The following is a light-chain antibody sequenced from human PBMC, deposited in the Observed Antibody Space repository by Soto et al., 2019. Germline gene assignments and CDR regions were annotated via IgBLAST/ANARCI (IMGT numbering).Light chain of an antibody. CDR3: QQYHNWPA. Sequence: EIMMTQSPDTLSVSPGERATLSCRASQSVFSSLAWYQQKPGQAPRLLIYGAATRATGIPARFSGSGSGTEFTLTISSLQSEDFAVYFCQQYHNWPAFGQGTKVDIK. V-gene: IGKV3-15*01. CDR1: QSVFSS. CDR2: GAA. J-gene: IGKJ1*01.